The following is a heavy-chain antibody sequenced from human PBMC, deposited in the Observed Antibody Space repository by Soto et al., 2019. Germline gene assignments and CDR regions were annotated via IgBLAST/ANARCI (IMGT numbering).Heavy chain of an antibody. CDR3: ARDQVSAASPIDY. V-gene: IGHV3-21*01. Sequence: EVQLVESGGGLVKPGGSLRLSCAASGFTFSSYSMNWVRQAPGKGLEWVSSISRSSSYIYYADSVKGRFTISRDNAKNSLYLQMNSLRAGDTAVYYCARDQVSAASPIDYWGQGTLVTVSS. CDR1: GFTFSSYS. D-gene: IGHD6-13*01. J-gene: IGHJ4*02. CDR2: ISRSSSYI.